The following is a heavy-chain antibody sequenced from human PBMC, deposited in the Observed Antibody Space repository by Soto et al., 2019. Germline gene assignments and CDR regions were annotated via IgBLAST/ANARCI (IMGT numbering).Heavy chain of an antibody. Sequence: WGSLRLSCAASGSPFSSSEMHWVRQAPGKGLEWVSYISKSVSVIYYADSVKGRFTISRDNAKNLFYLQMNSLRAEDTAVYFCASVNLGFSYGTEVWGQGNTVNVS. CDR3: ASVNLGFSYGTEV. J-gene: IGHJ6*02. V-gene: IGHV3-48*03. CDR1: GSPFSSSE. CDR2: ISKSVSVI. D-gene: IGHD3-3*01.